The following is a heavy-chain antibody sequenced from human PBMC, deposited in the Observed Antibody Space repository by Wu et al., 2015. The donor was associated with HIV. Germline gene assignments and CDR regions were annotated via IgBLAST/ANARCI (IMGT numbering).Heavy chain of an antibody. Sequence: QVQLVQSGTEMKKSGASVKVSCKTSGYTFTAYYIHWVRQAPGRGLEWMGWVNPANGDTNFAQAFQTRATVTSDTSTNTVNLIMAGLQSNDTATYFCARDWQFQVSFGDFYMDIWGNGTRSSSP. CDR3: ARDWQFQVSFGDFYMDI. CDR2: VNPANGDT. V-gene: IGHV1-2*02. J-gene: IGHJ6*03. D-gene: IGHD3-3*01. CDR1: GYTFTAYY.